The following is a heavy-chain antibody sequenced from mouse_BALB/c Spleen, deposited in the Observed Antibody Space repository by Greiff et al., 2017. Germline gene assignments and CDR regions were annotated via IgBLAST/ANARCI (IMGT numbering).Heavy chain of an antibody. J-gene: IGHJ3*01. Sequence: QVQLQQSGPGLVAPSQSLSITCTVSGFSLTSYDISWIRQPPGKGLEWLGVIWTGGGTNYNSAFMSRLSISKDNSKSQVFFKMNSLQANDTAIYYCARDYYGSSYSWFAYWGQGTLVTVSA. D-gene: IGHD1-1*01. CDR3: ARDYYGSSYSWFAY. CDR1: GFSLTSYD. V-gene: IGHV2-9-2*01. CDR2: IWTGGGT.